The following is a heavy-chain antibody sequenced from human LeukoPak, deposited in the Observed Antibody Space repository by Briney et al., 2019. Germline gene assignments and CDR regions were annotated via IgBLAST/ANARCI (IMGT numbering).Heavy chain of an antibody. CDR1: GGSISSWTYY. V-gene: IGHV4-39*01. CDR2: IYYGGTN. CDR3: ARGYGGYYYGSGTVHRGYYYMDV. D-gene: IGHD3-10*01. Sequence: PSETLSLTCTVSGGSISSWTYYWGWIRQPPGKGQEWIGTIYYGGTNYYNPSLKSRVTISVDTSKNQFSLKLSSVTAADTAVYYCARGYGGYYYGSGTVHRGYYYMDVWGKGTTVTVSS. J-gene: IGHJ6*03.